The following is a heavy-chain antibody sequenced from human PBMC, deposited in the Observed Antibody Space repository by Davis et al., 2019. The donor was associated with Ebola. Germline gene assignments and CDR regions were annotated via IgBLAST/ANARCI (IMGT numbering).Heavy chain of an antibody. CDR3: ARGAVVPAVPYYYGMDV. CDR2: MNPNTGNT. CDR1: GYTFTSYD. D-gene: IGHD2-2*01. Sequence: ASVKVSCKASGYTFTSYDINWVRQATGQGLEWMGWMNPNTGNTGYAQKFQGRVTMTRNTSISTAYMELSSLRSEDTAVYYCARGAVVPAVPYYYGMDVWGQGTTVTVSS. V-gene: IGHV1-8*01. J-gene: IGHJ6*02.